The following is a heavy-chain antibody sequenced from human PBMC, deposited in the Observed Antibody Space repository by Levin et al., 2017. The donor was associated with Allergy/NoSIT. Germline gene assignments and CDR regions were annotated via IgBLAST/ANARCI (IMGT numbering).Heavy chain of an antibody. CDR3: AKGAPAIAARPDWYFDL. J-gene: IGHJ2*01. CDR1: GFIFRSPA. D-gene: IGHD6-6*01. CDR2: ISSSGDGT. Sequence: LSLTCAASGFIFRSPAMSWVRQAPGKGPEWVSGISSSGDGTYYAGSVKGRFTVSRDNFKNMMYLQMNSLRAEDMAVYYCAKGAPAIAARPDWYFDLWGRGSLVTVSS. V-gene: IGHV3-23*01.